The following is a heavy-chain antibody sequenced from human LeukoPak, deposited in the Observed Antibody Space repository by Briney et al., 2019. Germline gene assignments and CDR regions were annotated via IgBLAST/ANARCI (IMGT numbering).Heavy chain of an antibody. CDR1: GGSFSGYY. V-gene: IGHV4-34*01. D-gene: IGHD2-2*01. CDR3: ARGPRYCSRTSCRRFDY. Sequence: SETLSLTCAVYGGSFSGYYWSWIRQPPGKGLEWIGEINHSGSTNYNPSLKSRVTISVDTSKNQFSLKLSSVTAADTAVYYCARGPRYCSRTSCRRFDYWGQGTLVTVSS. J-gene: IGHJ4*02. CDR2: INHSGST.